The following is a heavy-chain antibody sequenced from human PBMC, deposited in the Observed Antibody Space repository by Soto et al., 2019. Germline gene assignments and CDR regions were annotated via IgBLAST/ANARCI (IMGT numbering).Heavy chain of an antibody. CDR2: FDPEGGET. J-gene: IGHJ3*02. CDR1: GYTLTELS. Sequence: GASVKVSCKVSGYTLTELSMHWVRQAPGKGLEWMGGFDPEGGETIYAQKFQGRVTMTEDASTDTAYMELSSLRSEDTAVYYCATGFLERQNDYIWGSYRLEAAIDAFDIWGQGTMVTVSS. D-gene: IGHD3-16*02. CDR3: ATGFLERQNDYIWGSYRLEAAIDAFDI. V-gene: IGHV1-24*01.